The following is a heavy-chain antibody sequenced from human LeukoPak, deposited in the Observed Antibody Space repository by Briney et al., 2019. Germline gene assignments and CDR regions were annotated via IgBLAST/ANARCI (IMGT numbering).Heavy chain of an antibody. Sequence: DPSQTLSLTCTVSGGSISSGGYYWSWIRQHPGKGLEWIGYIYYSGSTNYNPSLKSRVTISVDTSKNQFSLKLSSVTAADTAVYYCARAIAGYSSGWPTFDPWGQGTLVTVSS. D-gene: IGHD6-19*01. CDR3: ARAIAGYSSGWPTFDP. J-gene: IGHJ5*02. CDR1: GGSISSGGYY. CDR2: IYYSGST. V-gene: IGHV4-31*03.